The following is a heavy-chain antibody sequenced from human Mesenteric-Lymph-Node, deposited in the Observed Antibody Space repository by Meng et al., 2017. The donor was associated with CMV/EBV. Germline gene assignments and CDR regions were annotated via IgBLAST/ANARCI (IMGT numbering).Heavy chain of an antibody. CDR1: GYPFTSYY. CDR2: INPSGGTT. CDR3: ARDLNGNYRFDY. V-gene: IGHV1-46*01. J-gene: IGHJ4*02. Sequence: SCKASGYPFTSYYMHWVRQAPGQGLEWMGIINPSGGTTSYAQKFQGRVTMTRDTSTSTVYMELSSLISEDTAVYYCARDLNGNYRFDYWGQGTLVTVSS. D-gene: IGHD1-7*01.